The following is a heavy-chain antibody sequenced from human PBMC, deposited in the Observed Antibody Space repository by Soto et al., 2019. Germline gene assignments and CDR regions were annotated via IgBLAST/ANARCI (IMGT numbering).Heavy chain of an antibody. CDR2: ISNTSRTK. V-gene: IGHV3-48*02. J-gene: IGHJ6*02. CDR3: ARDGNRGYDMDV. Sequence: MDWVRQAPGKGLEWISYISNTSRTKFYADSVKGRFTISRDNARNSLFLEMNSLRDEETAVYYCARDGNRGYDMDVWGQGTTVTVSS. D-gene: IGHD1-1*01.